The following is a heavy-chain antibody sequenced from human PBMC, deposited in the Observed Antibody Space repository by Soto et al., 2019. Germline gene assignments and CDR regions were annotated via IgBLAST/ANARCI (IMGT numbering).Heavy chain of an antibody. CDR3: VKDESINWYSGHFRH. Sequence: EVQLVESGGGLVQPGRSLRLSCAASGFTFDDYAMHWVRQVPGKGLEWVSRINWNSGSIGYGDSVKGRFAISRDNAKNSLHLQMNSLSAEDTAFYYCVKDESINWYSGHFRHWGQGTLVTVSS. V-gene: IGHV3-9*01. J-gene: IGHJ1*01. CDR2: INWNSGSI. CDR1: GFTFDDYA. D-gene: IGHD6-13*01.